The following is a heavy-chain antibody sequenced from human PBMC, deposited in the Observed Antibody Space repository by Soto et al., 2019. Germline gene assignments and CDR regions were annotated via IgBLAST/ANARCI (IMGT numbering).Heavy chain of an antibody. CDR1: GGSFSGYY. V-gene: IGHV4-34*01. J-gene: IGHJ4*02. CDR3: ARGLTHCGGDCPHY. CDR2: INHSGST. D-gene: IGHD2-21*02. Sequence: PSETLSLTCAVYGGSFSGYYWSWIRQPPGKGLEWIGEINHSGSTNYNPSLKSRVTISVDTSKNQFSLKLSSVTAADTAVYYCARGLTHCGGDCPHYWGKGTLVTVSS.